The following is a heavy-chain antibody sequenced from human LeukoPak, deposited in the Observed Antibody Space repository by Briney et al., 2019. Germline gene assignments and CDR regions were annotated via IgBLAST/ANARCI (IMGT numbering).Heavy chain of an antibody. CDR2: INHSGST. Sequence: PSETLSLTCTVYGGSFSGYYWSWIRQPPGKGLEWIGEINHSGSTNYNPSLKSRVTISVDTSKNQFSLKLSSVTAADTAVYYCARGVRDFWSGYYFDPWGQGTLVTVSS. D-gene: IGHD3-3*01. CDR1: GGSFSGYY. V-gene: IGHV4-34*01. CDR3: ARGVRDFWSGYYFDP. J-gene: IGHJ5*02.